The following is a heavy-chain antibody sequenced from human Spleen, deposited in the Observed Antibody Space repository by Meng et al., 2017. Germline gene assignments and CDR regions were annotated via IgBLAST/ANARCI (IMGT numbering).Heavy chain of an antibody. CDR3: ARHRQSQIHILDY. V-gene: IGHV1-18*01. CDR2: ISAYNSHT. Sequence: ASVKVSCKASGYTFTSYGISWVRQAPGQGLEWMGWISAYNSHTNYAQKLQGRVTMTTDTSTSTVYMELSSLRSEDTAVYYCARHRQSQIHILDYWGQGTLVTVSS. D-gene: IGHD5-18*01. J-gene: IGHJ4*02. CDR1: GYTFTSYG.